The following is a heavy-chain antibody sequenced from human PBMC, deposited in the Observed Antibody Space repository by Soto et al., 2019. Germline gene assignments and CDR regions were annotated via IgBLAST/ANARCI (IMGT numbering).Heavy chain of an antibody. J-gene: IGHJ5*02. CDR2: VNPDDSTT. D-gene: IGHD2-2*01. CDR3: VRRFCSGTSCRFNWFDP. V-gene: IGHV5-51*01. Sequence: GESLKISCEGSGYIFTNYWIGWVRQMPGKGLEWMGIVNPDDSTTTYSQSFQGQVIISADKSVRSAYLQWSSLKDSDTATYYCVRRFCSGTSCRFNWFDPWGQGTLVTVSS. CDR1: GYIFTNYW.